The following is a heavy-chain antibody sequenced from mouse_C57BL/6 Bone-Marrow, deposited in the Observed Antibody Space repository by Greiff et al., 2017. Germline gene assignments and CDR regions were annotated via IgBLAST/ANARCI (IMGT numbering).Heavy chain of an antibody. D-gene: IGHD2-12*01. V-gene: IGHV5-17*01. CDR3: ARGDYNYVGAWFAY. CDR1: GFTFSDYG. J-gene: IGHJ3*01. CDR2: ISSGSSTI. Sequence: EVKLVESGGGLVKPGGSLKLSCAASGFTFSDYGMHWVRQAPEKGLEWVAYISSGSSTIYYAVTVKGRFTISRDNAKNTLFLQRTSLSSEDTAMYYCARGDYNYVGAWFAYGGQGTMATVSA.